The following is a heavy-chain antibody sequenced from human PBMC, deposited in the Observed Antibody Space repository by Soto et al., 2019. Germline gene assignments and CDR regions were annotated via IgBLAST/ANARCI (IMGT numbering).Heavy chain of an antibody. D-gene: IGHD6-13*01. CDR1: GGTFSSYA. J-gene: IGHJ6*02. Sequence: SVKVSCKASGGTFSSYAISWVRQAPGQGLEWMGGIIPIFGTANYAQKFQGRVTITADESTSTAYMELSSLRSEDTAVYYCARGHVGYSSSWYLGTGYYYYGMDVWGQGTTVTVSS. CDR3: ARGHVGYSSSWYLGTGYYYYGMDV. CDR2: IIPIFGTA. V-gene: IGHV1-69*13.